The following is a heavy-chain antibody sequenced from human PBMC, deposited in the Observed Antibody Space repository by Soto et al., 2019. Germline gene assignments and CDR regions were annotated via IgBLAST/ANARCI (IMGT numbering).Heavy chain of an antibody. CDR3: AKGRISYYYGMDV. J-gene: IGHJ6*02. Sequence: PGGSLRLSCAASGFTFSSYGMHWVRQAPGKGLEWVAVISYDGSNKYYADSVKGRFTISRDNSKNTLYLQMNSLRAEDTAVYYCAKGRISYYYGMDVWGQGTTVTASS. D-gene: IGHD2-15*01. CDR2: ISYDGSNK. CDR1: GFTFSSYG. V-gene: IGHV3-30*18.